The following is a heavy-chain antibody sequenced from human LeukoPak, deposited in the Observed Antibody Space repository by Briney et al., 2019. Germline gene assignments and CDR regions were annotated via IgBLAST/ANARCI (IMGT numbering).Heavy chain of an antibody. Sequence: SETLSLTCTVSGGSISTSSYYWGWIRQPPGKGLEWIGSIYYSGSTYYNPSLKSRVTISVDTSKNQFSLKLSSVTAADTAVYYCARESSSWYYWGQGTLVTVSS. CDR1: GGSISTSSYY. J-gene: IGHJ4*02. CDR3: ARESSSWYY. CDR2: IYYSGST. D-gene: IGHD6-13*01. V-gene: IGHV4-39*07.